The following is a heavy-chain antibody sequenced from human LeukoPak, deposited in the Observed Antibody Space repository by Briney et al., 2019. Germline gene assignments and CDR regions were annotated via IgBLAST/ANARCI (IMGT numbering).Heavy chain of an antibody. V-gene: IGHV4-4*07. CDR3: ATPISGWHSFDY. Sequence: SETLSLTCTVSGGSISNYYWSWIRQPAGKGLEWIGLIYISGSTNYNPSLKSRVTMSVDTSKNQFSLKLSSVTAADTAVYYCATPISGWHSFDYWGQGALVTVSS. CDR2: IYISGST. D-gene: IGHD6-19*01. J-gene: IGHJ4*02. CDR1: GGSISNYY.